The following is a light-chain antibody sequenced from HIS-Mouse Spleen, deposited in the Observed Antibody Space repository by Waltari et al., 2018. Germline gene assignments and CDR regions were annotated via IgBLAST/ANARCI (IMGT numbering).Light chain of an antibody. Sequence: QSVLTQPPSVCGAPGQRVTISCTGSTSNIGAGYDVHWYQQLPGTAPKLLIYGNSNRPSGVPDRFSGSKSGTSASLAITGLQAEDEADYYCQSYDSSVVFGGGTKLTVL. V-gene: IGLV1-40*01. CDR1: TSNIGAGYD. J-gene: IGLJ2*01. CDR2: GNS. CDR3: QSYDSSVV.